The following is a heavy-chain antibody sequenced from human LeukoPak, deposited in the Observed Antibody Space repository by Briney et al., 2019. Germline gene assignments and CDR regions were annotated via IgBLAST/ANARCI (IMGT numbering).Heavy chain of an antibody. D-gene: IGHD2-15*01. CDR1: GLTFSTYA. Sequence: GGSLRLSCAASGLTFSTYAMTWVRQAPGKGLEWVSVISGSGGTTYYADSVKGRFTLSRDNSKNTVFLQMNSLRAEDTAVYYCAKSIGGVVVVAADYWGQGTLVTVSS. J-gene: IGHJ4*02. CDR3: AKSIGGVVVVAADY. V-gene: IGHV3-23*01. CDR2: ISGSGGTT.